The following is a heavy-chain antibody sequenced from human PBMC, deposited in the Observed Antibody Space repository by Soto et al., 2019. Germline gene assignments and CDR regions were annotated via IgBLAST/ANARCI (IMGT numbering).Heavy chain of an antibody. D-gene: IGHD2-21*02. CDR1: GLSLRTTGVG. CDR3: VQSRCGGDCLEIYSSHAYNGLDV. J-gene: IGHJ6*02. Sequence: QVTLKESGPTLVKPTQTLTLTCTVSGLSLRTTGVGVGWVRQPPGKALEWLALLNWDDDQRYSPSLRSRLTIAKDISEKQVVLTMTNMDTVDTATYYCVQSRCGGDCLEIYSSHAYNGLDVWGQGTTVTVSS. V-gene: IGHV2-5*02. CDR2: LNWDDDQ.